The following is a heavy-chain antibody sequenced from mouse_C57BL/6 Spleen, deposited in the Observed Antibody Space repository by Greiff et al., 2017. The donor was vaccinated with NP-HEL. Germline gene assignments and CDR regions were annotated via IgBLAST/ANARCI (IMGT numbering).Heavy chain of an antibody. CDR1: GYTFTSYW. CDR3: ARIKKLVTTDFDY. D-gene: IGHD2-5*01. V-gene: IGHV1S81*02. J-gene: IGHJ2*01. CDR2: TNPTNGRT. Sequence: VQLQQSGAELVKAGASVKMSCKASGYTFTSYWMHWVKQRLGQGLEWFAETNPTNGRTYYNEKFKSKATLTVDKSTSTANMLLSRPTLEDSEAKYCARIKKLVTTDFDYRGQGTTLTVSS.